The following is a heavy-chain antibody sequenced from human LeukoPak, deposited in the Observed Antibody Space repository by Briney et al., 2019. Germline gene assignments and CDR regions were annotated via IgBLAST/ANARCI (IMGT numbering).Heavy chain of an antibody. D-gene: IGHD3-22*01. CDR1: GFTFSSYG. J-gene: IGHJ4*02. Sequence: PGGSLRLSCAASGFTFSSYGMHWVRQAPGKGLEWVAVISYDGSNKYYADSVKGRFTISRDNSKNTLYLQMNSLRAEGTAVYYCAKPQFYYYDSSGLDYWGQGTLVTVSS. CDR3: AKPQFYYYDSSGLDY. CDR2: ISYDGSNK. V-gene: IGHV3-30*18.